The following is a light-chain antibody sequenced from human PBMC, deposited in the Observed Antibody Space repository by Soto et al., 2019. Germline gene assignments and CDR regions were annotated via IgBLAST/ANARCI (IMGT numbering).Light chain of an antibody. CDR3: QQRSNWPRT. Sequence: EIVLTQSPATLSLSPGEGATLSCRASQSVSSYLAWYQQKPGQAPRVLIYDASNRATGIPARFSGSGSGTDFTLTISSLEPEDFAVYYCQQRSNWPRTFGQGTKVDIK. V-gene: IGKV3-11*01. CDR2: DAS. J-gene: IGKJ1*01. CDR1: QSVSSY.